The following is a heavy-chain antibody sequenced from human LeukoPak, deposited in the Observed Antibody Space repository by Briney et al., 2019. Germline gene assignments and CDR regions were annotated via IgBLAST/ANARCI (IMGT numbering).Heavy chain of an antibody. J-gene: IGHJ4*02. Sequence: GGSLRLSCAASGITVNNNDMTWVRQAPGKGLEWVSLIYSGGTTYYTESVKGRFTISRDNAKNSLYLQMNSLRAEDTAVYYCAKEKSCVSTSCAELDYWGQGTLVTVSS. CDR1: GITVNNND. D-gene: IGHD2-2*01. CDR2: IYSGGTT. V-gene: IGHV3-66*01. CDR3: AKEKSCVSTSCAELDY.